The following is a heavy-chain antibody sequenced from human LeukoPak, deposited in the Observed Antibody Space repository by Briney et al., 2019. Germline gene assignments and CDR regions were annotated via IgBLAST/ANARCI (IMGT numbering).Heavy chain of an antibody. V-gene: IGHV1-2*06. CDR2: INPNSGGT. D-gene: IGHD6-13*01. Sequence: ASVKVSCKASGYTFTGYYMHWVRQAPGQGLEWMGRINPNSGGTNYAQKFQGRVTMTRDTSISTAYMELSRLRSDDTAVYYCARDFRRGAAAGTLPAADYFDWGQGTLVTVSS. CDR1: GYTFTGYY. CDR3: ARDFRRGAAAGTLPAADYFD. J-gene: IGHJ4*02.